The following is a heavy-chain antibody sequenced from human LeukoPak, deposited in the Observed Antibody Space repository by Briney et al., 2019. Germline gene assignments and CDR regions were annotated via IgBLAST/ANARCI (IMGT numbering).Heavy chain of an antibody. V-gene: IGHV4-59*08. Sequence: SETLSLTCTVSGGSISSYYWSWIRQPPGKGLEWIGYIYYSGSTNYNPSLKSRVTISVDTSKNQFSLKLSSVTAADTAVYYCARRSRRYYYYGMDVWGQGTTVTDSS. CDR2: IYYSGST. CDR1: GGSISSYY. CDR3: ARRSRRYYYYGMDV. J-gene: IGHJ6*02.